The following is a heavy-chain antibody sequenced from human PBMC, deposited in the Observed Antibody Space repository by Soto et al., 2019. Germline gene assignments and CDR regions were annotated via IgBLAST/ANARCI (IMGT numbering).Heavy chain of an antibody. CDR3: SGITMVRGVPC. J-gene: IGHJ4*02. CDR2: IYYSGST. CDR1: GGSISSYY. Sequence: QVQLQESGPGLVKPSETLSLTCTVSGGSISSYYWSWIRQPPGKGLEWIGYIYYSGSTNYNPSLQGRVTISVETSNNQFSLKLSSVTAADTAVYYWSGITMVRGVPCWGQGTLVTVSS. V-gene: IGHV4-59*01. D-gene: IGHD3-10*01.